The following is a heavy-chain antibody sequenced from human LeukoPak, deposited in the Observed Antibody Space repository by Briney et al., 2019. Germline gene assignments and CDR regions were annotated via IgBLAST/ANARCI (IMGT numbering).Heavy chain of an antibody. J-gene: IGHJ4*02. D-gene: IGHD1-14*01. Sequence: SETLSLTLADLCVSVIDTNWCTWVRQPPGKGLEWIGEVHLDGRTNYNPSLESRLTMSVDVSENQVSLKLTSVTAVDTALYYCATDGPLYRTLKYSGLGTLVTVSS. V-gene: IGHV4-4*02. CDR3: ATDGPLYRTLKY. CDR2: VHLDGRT. CDR1: CVSVIDTNW.